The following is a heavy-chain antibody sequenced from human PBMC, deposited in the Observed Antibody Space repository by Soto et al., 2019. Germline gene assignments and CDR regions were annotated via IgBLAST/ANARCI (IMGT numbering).Heavy chain of an antibody. D-gene: IGHD3-22*01. V-gene: IGHV2-5*02. CDR1: GFSLSTSGVG. CDR3: AHLTYYYDSSGYYSRAEYFQH. CDR2: IYWDDDK. Sequence: QITLKESGPTLVKPTQTLTLTCTFSGFSLSTSGVGVGWIRQPPGKALEWLARIYWDDDKRYSPSLKSRLTITKDTSKNQVVITMTNMDPVDTATYYCAHLTYYYDSSGYYSRAEYFQHWGQGTLVTVSS. J-gene: IGHJ1*01.